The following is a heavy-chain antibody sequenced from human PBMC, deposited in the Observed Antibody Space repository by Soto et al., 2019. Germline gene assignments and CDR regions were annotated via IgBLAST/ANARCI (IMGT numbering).Heavy chain of an antibody. J-gene: IGHJ4*02. Sequence: PGGSLRLSCAASGFTFDDYAMHWVRQAPGKGLEWVSGISWNSGSIVYADSVKGRFTISRDTSMNTLYLQMNSLRAEDTAVYYCVSRSDYWGQGTLVTVSS. CDR3: VSRSDY. D-gene: IGHD3-16*02. V-gene: IGHV3-9*01. CDR1: GFTFDDYA. CDR2: ISWNSGSI.